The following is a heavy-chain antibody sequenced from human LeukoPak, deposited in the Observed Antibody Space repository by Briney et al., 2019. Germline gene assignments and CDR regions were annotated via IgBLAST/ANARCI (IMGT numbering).Heavy chain of an antibody. CDR2: INPNTSGT. CDR1: AYTFTGYY. D-gene: IGHD3-10*01. Sequence: ASVKVSCKASAYTFTGYYMHWVRQAPGQGLEWMGWINPNTSGTNYAQKFQGRVTMTRDTSISPAYMELSRLRSDDTAVYYCAILGGVRGTKRAFDIWGQGTMVTVSS. V-gene: IGHV1-2*02. CDR3: AILGGVRGTKRAFDI. J-gene: IGHJ3*02.